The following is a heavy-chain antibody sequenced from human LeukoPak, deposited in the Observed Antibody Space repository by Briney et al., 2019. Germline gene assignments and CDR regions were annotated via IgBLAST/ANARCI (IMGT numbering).Heavy chain of an antibody. CDR1: GYTCTIYG. D-gene: IGHD4-17*01. CDR3: ARDRADYGDYLV. J-gene: IGHJ4*02. CDR2: ISAYNGNT. Sequence: ASVTVSFKSSGYTCTIYGSSWVRQAPGQGLEWMGWISAYNGNTNSAQKRQVRVTMTTDTSTSTAYMELRSLRSDDTAVYYCARDRADYGDYLVWGQGTLATVSS. V-gene: IGHV1-18*01.